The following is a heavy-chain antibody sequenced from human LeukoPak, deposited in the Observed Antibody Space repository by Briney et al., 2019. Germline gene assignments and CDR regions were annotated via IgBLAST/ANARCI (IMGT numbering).Heavy chain of an antibody. CDR2: IYYSGST. D-gene: IGHD5-24*01. CDR1: GYSISSGYY. Sequence: PSETLSLTCTVSGYSISSGYYWGWIRQPPGKGLEWIGYIYYSGSTNYNPSLKSRVTISVDTSKNQFSLKLSSVTAADTAVYYCARAEGLQSFDYWGQGTLVTVSS. CDR3: ARAEGLQSFDY. J-gene: IGHJ4*02. V-gene: IGHV4-61*01.